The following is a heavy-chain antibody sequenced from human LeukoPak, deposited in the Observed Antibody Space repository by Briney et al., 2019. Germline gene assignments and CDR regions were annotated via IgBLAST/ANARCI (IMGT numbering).Heavy chain of an antibody. V-gene: IGHV4-59*01. CDR2: IYYSGST. CDR1: GGSISSYY. CDR3: AREAVAEAYFDY. Sequence: SETLSLTCTVSGGSISSYYWSWIRQPPGKRLEWIGYIYYSGSTNYNPSLKSRVTISVDTSKNQFSLKLSSVTAADTAVYYCAREAVAEAYFDYWGQGTLVTVSS. J-gene: IGHJ4*02. D-gene: IGHD6-19*01.